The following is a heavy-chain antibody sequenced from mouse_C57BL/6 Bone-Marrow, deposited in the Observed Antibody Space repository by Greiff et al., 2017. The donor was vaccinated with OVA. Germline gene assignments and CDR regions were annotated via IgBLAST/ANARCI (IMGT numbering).Heavy chain of an antibody. CDR1: EYEFPSHD. CDR3: ARPQTAQVSFAY. D-gene: IGHD3-2*02. CDR2: IISDGGST. J-gene: IGHJ3*01. V-gene: IGHV5-2*03. Sequence: EVKVEESGGGLVQPGESLKLSCESNEYEFPSHDMSWVRKTPEKRLELVAAIISDGGSTYYPDTMERRFIISRDNTKKTLYLQMSSLRSEDTALYYCARPQTAQVSFAYWGQGTLVTVSA.